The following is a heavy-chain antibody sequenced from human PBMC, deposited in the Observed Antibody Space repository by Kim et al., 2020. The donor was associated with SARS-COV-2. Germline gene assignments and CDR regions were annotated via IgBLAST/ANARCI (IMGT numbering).Heavy chain of an antibody. V-gene: IGHV4-34*01. CDR3: ARPPRYCSSTSCYFRY. CDR1: GGSFSGYY. J-gene: IGHJ4*02. Sequence: SETLSLTCAVYGGSFSGYYWSWIRQPPGKGLEWIGEINHSGSTNYNPSLKSRVTISVDTSKNQFSLKLSSVTAADTAVYYCARPPRYCSSTSCYFRYWGQGTLVTVSS. CDR2: INHSGST. D-gene: IGHD2-2*01.